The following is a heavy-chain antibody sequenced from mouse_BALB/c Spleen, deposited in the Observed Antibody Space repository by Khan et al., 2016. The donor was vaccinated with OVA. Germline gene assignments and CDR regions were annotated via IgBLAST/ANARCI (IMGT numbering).Heavy chain of an antibody. CDR3: ARRNYFGYTFAY. V-gene: IGHV1-77*01. CDR2: IYPRSGNT. Sequence: QVQLQQSGAELARPGASVKLSCKASGYTFTDYYINWVKQRTGQGLEWIGEIYPRSGNTYYNEKFKGKATLTADKSSSIAYMQLSSLTYEDSAVYFCARRNYFGYTFAYWGQGTLVTVSA. CDR1: GYTFTDYY. D-gene: IGHD1-2*01. J-gene: IGHJ3*01.